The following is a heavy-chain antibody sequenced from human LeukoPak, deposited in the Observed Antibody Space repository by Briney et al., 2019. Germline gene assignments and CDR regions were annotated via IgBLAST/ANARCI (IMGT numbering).Heavy chain of an antibody. CDR1: GGSISSTNW. V-gene: IGHV4-4*02. CDR3: TREAQWGGYFCGMDV. J-gene: IGHJ6*04. D-gene: IGHD1-26*01. Sequence: SETLSLTCAVSGGSISSTNWWSWVRQPPGKGLEWIGEIYHGGTTNYNPSLKSRVTISVDKSKNQFSLNLSSVTAADTAIYYCTREAQWGGYFCGMDVWGKGTTVTVSS. CDR2: IYHGGTT.